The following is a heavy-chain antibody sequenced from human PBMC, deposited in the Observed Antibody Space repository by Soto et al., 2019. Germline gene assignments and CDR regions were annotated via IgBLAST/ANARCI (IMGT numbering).Heavy chain of an antibody. Sequence: QGHLVQSEAEVKKSGASVKVSCKASGYTFTRYGISWVRQAPGQGLEWMGWISGYNGDTNYAQKFQGRVSMTIDTSTTTAYSELRSLTSDDAAVYYCAKNGQPPYYYYGLDVWGQGTKVTVSS. CDR1: GYTFTRYG. V-gene: IGHV1-18*01. CDR3: AKNGQPPYYYYGLDV. CDR2: ISGYNGDT. D-gene: IGHD2-8*01. J-gene: IGHJ6*02.